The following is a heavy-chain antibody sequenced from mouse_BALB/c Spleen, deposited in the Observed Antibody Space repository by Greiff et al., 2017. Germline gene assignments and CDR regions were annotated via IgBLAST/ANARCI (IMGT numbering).Heavy chain of an antibody. CDR3: ARRGTWFAY. CDR1: GYSITSGYY. J-gene: IGHJ3*01. D-gene: IGHD3-3*01. V-gene: IGHV3-6*02. Sequence: DVQLQESGPGLVKPSQSLSLTCSVTGYSITSGYYWNWIRQFPGNKLEWMGYISYDGSNNYNPSLKNRISITRDTSKNQFFLKLNSVTTEDTATYYCARRGTWFAYWGQGTLVTVSA. CDR2: ISYDGSN.